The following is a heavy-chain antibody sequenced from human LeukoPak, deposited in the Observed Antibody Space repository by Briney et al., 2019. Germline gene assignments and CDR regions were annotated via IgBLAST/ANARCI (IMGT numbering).Heavy chain of an antibody. CDR3: ARGTYYDILTGYYYWFDP. CDR1: GGSISSYY. D-gene: IGHD3-9*01. J-gene: IGHJ5*02. CDR2: IYYSGST. V-gene: IGHV4-59*01. Sequence: SETLSLTCTVSGGSISSYYWSWIRQPPGKGLEWIGYIYYSGSTNYNPSLKSRVAISVDTSKNQFSLKLSSVTAADTAVYYCARGTYYDILTGYYYWFDPWGQGTLVTVSS.